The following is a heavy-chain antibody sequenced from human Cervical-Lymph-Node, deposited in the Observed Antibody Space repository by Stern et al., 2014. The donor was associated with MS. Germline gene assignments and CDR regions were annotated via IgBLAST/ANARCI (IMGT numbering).Heavy chain of an antibody. J-gene: IGHJ4*02. CDR1: AYTFTSYG. CDR3: ARPDDYGDYLPFDY. CDR2: ISTYNGNT. D-gene: IGHD4-17*01. Sequence: QVQLMQSGAEVKKPGASVKVSCKASAYTFTSYGISWVRQAPGQGLEWMGWISTYNGNTNYAKKFQGRVTMTTDTSTSTSYMELRSLRSDDTAVYYCARPDDYGDYLPFDYWGQGTLVTVSS. V-gene: IGHV1-18*01.